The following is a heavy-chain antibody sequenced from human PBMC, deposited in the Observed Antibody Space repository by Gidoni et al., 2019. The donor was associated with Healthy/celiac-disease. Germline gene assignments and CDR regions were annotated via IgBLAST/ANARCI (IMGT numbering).Heavy chain of an antibody. J-gene: IGHJ4*02. D-gene: IGHD2-2*01. V-gene: IGHV3-30*18. CDR1: AFTFSSSR. Sequence: QVQLVESGGGVVPPRRSLRLSCAASAFTFSSSRMHWVRQAPDKGLEWGAVISYDGSNKYYADSVKCRYTISRDNSKNKLYMQMNSLRAEDTAVYYCAKDEGRRRVVPAAFFDYWGQGTLVTVSS. CDR2: ISYDGSNK. CDR3: AKDEGRRRVVPAAFFDY.